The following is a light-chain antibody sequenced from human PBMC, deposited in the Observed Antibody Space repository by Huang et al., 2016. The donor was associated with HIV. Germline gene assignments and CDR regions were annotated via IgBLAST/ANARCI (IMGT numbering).Light chain of an antibody. CDR2: VSS. CDR3: QRYHTLPFT. Sequence: DIQMTQSPSSLSASVGDRVTITCRASEDIRKLLAWYQQKPGKAPKGLMYVSSRLESGGPARCTGRGSGTDYPLTIGSLQPEDFATYHCQRYHTLPFTFGQGTRVEIK. CDR1: EDIRKL. V-gene: IGKV1-NL1*01. J-gene: IGKJ2*01.